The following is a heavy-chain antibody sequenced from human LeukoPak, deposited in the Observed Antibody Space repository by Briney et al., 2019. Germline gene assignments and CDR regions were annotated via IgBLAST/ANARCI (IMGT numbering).Heavy chain of an antibody. J-gene: IGHJ4*02. D-gene: IGHD2-2*01. Sequence: PGGSLRLSCAASGFTFSLYWMHWVRQAPGKGLVWVSRLTSDGTGTTYADSVKGRFTISRDNANNMVFLQMNSLRAEDTAVYYCAKLVGYCSSTSCSIFDYWGQGTLVTVSS. CDR2: LTSDGTGT. V-gene: IGHV3-74*01. CDR1: GFTFSLYW. CDR3: AKLVGYCSSTSCSIFDY.